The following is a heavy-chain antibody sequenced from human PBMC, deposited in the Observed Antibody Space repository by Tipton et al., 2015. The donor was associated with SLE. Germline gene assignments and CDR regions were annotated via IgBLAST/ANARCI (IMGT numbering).Heavy chain of an antibody. CDR2: LRYDGSNK. CDR3: AKDIRGYDWEGYFDY. J-gene: IGHJ4*02. V-gene: IGHV3-30*02. CDR1: GFTFSSYG. Sequence: SLRLSCAASGFTFSSYGMHWVRQAPGKGLEWVAFLRYDGSNKYYADSVKGRFTISRDNSKNTLYLQMNSLRAEDTAVYYCAKDIRGYDWEGYFDYWGQGTLVTVSS. D-gene: IGHD5-12*01.